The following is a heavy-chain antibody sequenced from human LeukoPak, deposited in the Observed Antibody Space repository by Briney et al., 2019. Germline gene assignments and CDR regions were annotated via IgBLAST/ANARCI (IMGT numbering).Heavy chain of an antibody. Sequence: SETLSLTCTVSGGSISSYYWSWIRQPPGKGLEWIGYIYYSGSTNYNPSLKSRVTISVDTSKNQFSLKLSSVTAADTAVYYCARGGLLWFGELGAYFDYWGQGTLVTVSS. CDR3: ARGGLLWFGELGAYFDY. V-gene: IGHV4-59*01. CDR2: IYYSGST. CDR1: GGSISSYY. D-gene: IGHD3-10*01. J-gene: IGHJ4*02.